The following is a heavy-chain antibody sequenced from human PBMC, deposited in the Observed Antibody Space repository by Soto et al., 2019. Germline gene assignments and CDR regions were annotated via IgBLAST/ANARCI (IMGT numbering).Heavy chain of an antibody. V-gene: IGHV4-61*07. Sequence: WTWIRQPPGARLEWIGYIYYNGNTNYNSSLKSRVTISIDTSKNQFSLKLNSVTAADTAVYFCARLAYTSGFTFDYWGRGTLVTVSS. CDR3: ARLAYTSGFTFDY. CDR2: IYYNGNT. D-gene: IGHD5-18*01. J-gene: IGHJ4*02.